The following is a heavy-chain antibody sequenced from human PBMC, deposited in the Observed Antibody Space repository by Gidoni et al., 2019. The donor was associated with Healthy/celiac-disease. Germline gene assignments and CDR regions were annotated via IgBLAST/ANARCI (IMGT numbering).Heavy chain of an antibody. CDR3: ARVVTMVRGDDWFDP. CDR2: ISAYNGNT. J-gene: IGHJ5*02. CDR1: VYTFTSYG. Sequence: QVQLVQSGAEVKKPGASVKDSCKAAVYTFTSYGMSWVRQAPGQGLEWMGWISAYNGNTNYAQKLQGRVTMTTDTSTSTAYMELRSLRSDDTAVYYCARVVTMVRGDDWFDPWCQGTLVTVSS. V-gene: IGHV1-18*01. D-gene: IGHD3-10*01.